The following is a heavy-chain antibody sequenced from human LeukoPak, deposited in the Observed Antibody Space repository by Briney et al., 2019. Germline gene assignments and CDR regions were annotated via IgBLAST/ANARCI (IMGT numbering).Heavy chain of an antibody. J-gene: IGHJ4*02. V-gene: IGHV3-48*01. Sequence: PGGSLRLSCAASGFTFSSYTMNWVRQPPGKGLEWVSNIGTSSTTIYYADSVKGRFTISRDNSKNTLYLQMNSLRAEDTAVYYCARELSSSGLDYWGQGTLVTVSS. CDR3: ARELSSSGLDY. D-gene: IGHD6-19*01. CDR2: IGTSSTTI. CDR1: GFTFSSYT.